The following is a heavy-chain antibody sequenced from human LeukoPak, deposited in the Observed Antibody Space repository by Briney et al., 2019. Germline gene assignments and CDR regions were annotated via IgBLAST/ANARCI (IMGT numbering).Heavy chain of an antibody. D-gene: IGHD3-9*01. Sequence: GGSLRLSCAASGFTVSSSYMNWVRQAPGKGLEWVSVIYSGGSTYYADSVKGRFTISRDNSKNTVYLQMNSLSAEDTAVYYCAKGATPRLRFFDWFAAPDYWGQGTLVTVSS. CDR2: IYSGGST. CDR1: GFTVSSSY. CDR3: AKGATPRLRFFDWFAAPDY. J-gene: IGHJ4*02. V-gene: IGHV3-53*01.